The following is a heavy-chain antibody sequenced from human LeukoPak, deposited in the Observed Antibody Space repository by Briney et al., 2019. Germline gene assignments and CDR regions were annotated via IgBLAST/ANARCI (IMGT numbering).Heavy chain of an antibody. Sequence: SETLSLTCTVSGLSISTNYWSWIRQPAGKGLEWIGRMYTIGSTNYNPSLKSRVTMSVDTSKNQFSLKLSSVTAADTAVYYCARQDSSGWTPFDYWGQGTLVTVSS. CDR2: MYTIGST. CDR3: ARQDSSGWTPFDY. J-gene: IGHJ4*02. D-gene: IGHD6-19*01. CDR1: GLSISTNY. V-gene: IGHV4-4*07.